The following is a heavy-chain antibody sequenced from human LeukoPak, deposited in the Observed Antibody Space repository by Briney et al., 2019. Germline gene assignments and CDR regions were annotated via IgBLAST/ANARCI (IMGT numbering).Heavy chain of an antibody. D-gene: IGHD3-22*01. CDR2: IYYSGST. CDR3: ARRHPSGYIDY. V-gene: IGHV4-61*01. Sequence: SETLSLTCTVSGGSISSGSYYWSWIRQPPGKGLEWIGYIYYSGSTNYNPSLKSRVTISVDTSKNQFSLKLSSVTAADTAVYYCARRHPSGYIDYWGQGTLVTVSS. CDR1: GGSISSGSYY. J-gene: IGHJ4*02.